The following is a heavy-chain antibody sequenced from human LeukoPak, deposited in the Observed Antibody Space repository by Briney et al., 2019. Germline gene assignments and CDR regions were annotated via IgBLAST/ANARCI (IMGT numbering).Heavy chain of an antibody. D-gene: IGHD3-10*01. CDR3: ARDHMVRGVIIGRWFDL. J-gene: IGHJ5*02. Sequence: ASVKVSCKASGYTFTGYYMHWVRQAPGQGLEWMGWINPNSGGTNYAQKFQGRVTMTRDTSISTAYMELSRLRSDDTAVYYCARDHMVRGVIIGRWFDLWGQGTLVTVSS. CDR2: INPNSGGT. V-gene: IGHV1-2*02. CDR1: GYTFTGYY.